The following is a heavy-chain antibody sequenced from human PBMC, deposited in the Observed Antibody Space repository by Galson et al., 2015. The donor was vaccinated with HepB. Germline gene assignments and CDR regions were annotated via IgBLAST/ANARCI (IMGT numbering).Heavy chain of an antibody. Sequence: SLRLSCAASGFTFSSYSMNWVRQAPGKGLEWVSSISSSSSYIYYADSVKGRFTISRDNAKNSLYLQMNSLRAEDTAVYYCARDSRTLPTVTTFSDLWGRGTLVTVSS. CDR3: ARDSRTLPTVTTFSDL. CDR1: GFTFSSYS. V-gene: IGHV3-21*01. CDR2: ISSSSSYI. J-gene: IGHJ2*01. D-gene: IGHD4-17*01.